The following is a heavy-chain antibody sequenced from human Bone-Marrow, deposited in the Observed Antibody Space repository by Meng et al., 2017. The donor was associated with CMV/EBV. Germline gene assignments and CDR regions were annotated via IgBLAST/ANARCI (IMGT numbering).Heavy chain of an antibody. CDR3: ARDSSSTGVY. D-gene: IGHD2-2*01. Sequence: ETLSLTCAASGFTFSSYSMNWVRQAPGKGLEWVSYISSSSSTIYYADSVKGRFTISRDNAKNSLYLQMNSLRAEDTAVYYCARDSSSTGVYWGQGPLVTVSS. J-gene: IGHJ4*02. CDR1: GFTFSSYS. V-gene: IGHV3-48*04. CDR2: ISSSSSTI.